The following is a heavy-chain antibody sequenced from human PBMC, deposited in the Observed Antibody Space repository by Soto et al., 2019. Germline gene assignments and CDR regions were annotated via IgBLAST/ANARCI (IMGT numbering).Heavy chain of an antibody. J-gene: IGHJ3*01. CDR2: IVVGSGNT. V-gene: IGHV1-58*01. CDR1: GFTFTRSA. CDR3: AAFGATRDAFDV. Sequence: SVKVSCKASGFTFTRSAVQWVRQARGQRPEWIGWIVVGSGNTNYAQKFQERVTITRDMSTSTAYRELSSLRSEDTAVYYCAAFGATRDAFDVWGQGTMVTVSS. D-gene: IGHD1-26*01.